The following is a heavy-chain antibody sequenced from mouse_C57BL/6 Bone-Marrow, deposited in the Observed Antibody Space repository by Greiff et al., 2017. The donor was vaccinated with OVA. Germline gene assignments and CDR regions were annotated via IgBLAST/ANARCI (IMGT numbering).Heavy chain of an antibody. D-gene: IGHD1-1*01. J-gene: IGHJ2*01. CDR2: IYPGSGNT. Sequence: QVQLQQSGAELVRPGASVKLSCKASGYTFTDYYINWVKQRPGQGLEWIARIYPGSGNTYYNEKFKGKATLTAEKSSSTAYMQLSSLTSEDSAVYFCARQGDYDGSSYYFDYWGQGTTLTVSA. CDR1: GYTFTDYY. CDR3: ARQGDYDGSSYYFDY. V-gene: IGHV1-76*01.